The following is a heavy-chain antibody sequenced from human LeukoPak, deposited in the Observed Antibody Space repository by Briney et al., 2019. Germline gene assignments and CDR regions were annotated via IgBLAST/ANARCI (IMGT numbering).Heavy chain of an antibody. Sequence: GGSLRLSCAASGFTFSSYGMHWVRQATGKGLEWVAFIRYDESDKYYADSVKGRFTISRDISKNTLYLQMNSLRAEDTAVYYCAKGDGDSPFDYWGQGTLVTVSS. V-gene: IGHV3-30*02. D-gene: IGHD5-24*01. CDR3: AKGDGDSPFDY. CDR2: IRYDESDK. J-gene: IGHJ4*02. CDR1: GFTFSSYG.